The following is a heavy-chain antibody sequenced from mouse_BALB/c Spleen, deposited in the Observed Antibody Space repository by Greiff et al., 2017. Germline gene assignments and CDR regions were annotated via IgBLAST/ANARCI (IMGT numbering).Heavy chain of an antibody. CDR2: ISSGGSYT. Sequence: EVKLMESGGGLVKPGGSLKLSCAASGFTFSSYAMSWVRQTPEKRLEWVATISSGGSYTYYPDSVKGRFTISRDNAKNTLYLQMSSLRSEDTAMYYCARLDGYAMDYWGQGTSVTVSS. V-gene: IGHV5-9-3*01. CDR1: GFTFSSYA. J-gene: IGHJ4*01. CDR3: ARLDGYAMDY.